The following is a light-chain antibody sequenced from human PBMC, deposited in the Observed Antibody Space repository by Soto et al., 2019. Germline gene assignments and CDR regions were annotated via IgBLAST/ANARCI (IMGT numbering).Light chain of an antibody. Sequence: EIVLTPSPATLSVYPGERATLSCRASQSVSSNLAWYQQKPGQAPRLLIFGASTRATGVPARFSGSGSGTEFALTISSLQSEDFAVYYCQQYNNWPRTFGQGTKVEIK. CDR2: GAS. CDR1: QSVSSN. CDR3: QQYNNWPRT. J-gene: IGKJ1*01. V-gene: IGKV3-15*01.